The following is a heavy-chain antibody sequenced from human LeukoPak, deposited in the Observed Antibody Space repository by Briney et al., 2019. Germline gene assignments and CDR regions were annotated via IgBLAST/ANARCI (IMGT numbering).Heavy chain of an antibody. CDR2: ISAYNGNT. CDR3: ARDSACSSASCYYYYYGMDV. D-gene: IGHD2-2*01. V-gene: IGHV1-18*01. Sequence: ASVKVSCKASGYTFTNYGISWVRQAPGQGLEWKGWISAYNGNTNYAQKLQGRVTMTTDTSTSTAYMELRSLRSDDTALYYCARDSACSSASCYYYYYGMDVWGQGTTVTVSS. CDR1: GYTFTNYG. J-gene: IGHJ6*02.